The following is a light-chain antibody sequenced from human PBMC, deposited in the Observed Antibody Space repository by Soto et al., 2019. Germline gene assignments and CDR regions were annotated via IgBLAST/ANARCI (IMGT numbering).Light chain of an antibody. J-gene: IGKJ2*01. Sequence: DIQMTQSPSSLSASVGDRVTLTCRASQSISNHLNWYQQKPGKAPKLLIYGASSLQSGVPSRFSGSGSGTDFTLIISSLQPEDIATYSCQQSNTSPPTFGQGTKLEIK. CDR1: QSISNH. CDR3: QQSNTSPPT. CDR2: GAS. V-gene: IGKV1-39*01.